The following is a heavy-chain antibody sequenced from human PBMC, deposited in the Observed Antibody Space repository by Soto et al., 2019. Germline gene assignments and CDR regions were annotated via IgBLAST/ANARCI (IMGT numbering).Heavy chain of an antibody. CDR3: AKDRITYYYGSGASDGMDV. D-gene: IGHD3-10*01. J-gene: IGHJ6*02. CDR1: GFTFDDYT. CDR2: ISWDGGST. V-gene: IGHV3-43*01. Sequence: PGGSLRLSCAASGFTFDDYTMHWVRQAPGKGLEWVSLISWDGGSTYYADTVKGRFTISRDNSKNSLYLQMNSLRTEDTALFYFAKDRITYYYGSGASDGMDVWGQGTTVTVS.